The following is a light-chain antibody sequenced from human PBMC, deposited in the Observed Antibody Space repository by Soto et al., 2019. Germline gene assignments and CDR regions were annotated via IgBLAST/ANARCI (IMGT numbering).Light chain of an antibody. J-gene: IGKJ1*01. CDR3: QQYNNWPPGT. Sequence: EIVMTQSPATLSVSPGERATLSCRASQSVSSSLAWYQQKPGQAPRLLIYGASTRATGIPARVRGSGSVTEFTLTISSLLSEDFAVYYCQQYNNWPPGTFGQGTKVEIK. CDR1: QSVSSS. V-gene: IGKV3-15*01. CDR2: GAS.